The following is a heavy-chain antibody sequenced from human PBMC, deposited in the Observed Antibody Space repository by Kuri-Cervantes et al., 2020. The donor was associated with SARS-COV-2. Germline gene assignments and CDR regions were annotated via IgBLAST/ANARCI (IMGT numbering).Heavy chain of an antibody. Sequence: GESLKISCAASGFSFSGYAMHWVRQAPGKGLEWVALISYDGSIKYYADSVKGRFTISRDNSKNTLYLQMNSLTAVDTAVCYCARDLAFGDLPGGYWGQGTLVTVSS. CDR3: ARDLAFGDLPGGY. D-gene: IGHD3-10*01. CDR1: GFSFSGYA. J-gene: IGHJ4*02. CDR2: ISYDGSIK. V-gene: IGHV3-30*04.